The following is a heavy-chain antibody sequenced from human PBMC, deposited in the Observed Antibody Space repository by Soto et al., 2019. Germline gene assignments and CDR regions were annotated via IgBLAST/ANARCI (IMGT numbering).Heavy chain of an antibody. CDR1: GFTFENFG. D-gene: IGHD3-3*01. CDR3: AKSLDGVAVQEFDP. J-gene: IGHJ5*02. CDR2: IAYDGSSK. Sequence: QVQLVESGGGVVQPGMSRRLSCAASGFTFENFGMHWVRQSPGKGLEWVAVIAYDGSSKYYADSVKGRFTISRDNSNNTLDLQMNSLRVEDTAVYCCAKSLDGVAVQEFDPRGQGTLVTVSS. V-gene: IGHV3-30*18.